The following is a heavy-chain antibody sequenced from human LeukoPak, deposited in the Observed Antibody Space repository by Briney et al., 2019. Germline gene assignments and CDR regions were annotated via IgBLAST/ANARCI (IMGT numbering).Heavy chain of an antibody. CDR2: IFYTGTT. Sequence: PSETLSLTCTVSGGSISSSDYHWGWIRQPPGKGLEWIGSIFYTGTTYYDPSLRSRVTISVDTSKNQFSLKLSSVTAADTAVYYCARGFGYGNHDCWGQGTLVTVSS. CDR3: ARGFGYGNHDC. J-gene: IGHJ4*02. D-gene: IGHD5-12*01. V-gene: IGHV4-39*02. CDR1: GGSISSSDYH.